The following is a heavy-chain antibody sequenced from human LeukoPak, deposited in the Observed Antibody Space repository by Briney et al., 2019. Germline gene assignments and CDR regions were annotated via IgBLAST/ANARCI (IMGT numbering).Heavy chain of an antibody. V-gene: IGHV4-59*01. CDR3: ASYSYYYDSSGYFDY. CDR1: GGSISSYY. D-gene: IGHD3-22*01. J-gene: IGHJ4*02. CDR2: IHYSGST. Sequence: SETLSLTCTVSGGSISSYYWSWIRQPPGKGLEWIGYIHYSGSTNYNPSLKSRVTISVDTSKNQFSLKLSSVTAADTAVYYCASYSYYYDSSGYFDYWGQGTLVTVSS.